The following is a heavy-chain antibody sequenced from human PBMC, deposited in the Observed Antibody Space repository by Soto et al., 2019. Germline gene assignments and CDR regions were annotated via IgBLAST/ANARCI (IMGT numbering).Heavy chain of an antibody. CDR2: TYYRSKWYN. V-gene: IGHV6-1*01. Sequence: SQTLSLPSAISGDSVSSNSAAWNWISQSPSRGLEWLGRTYYRSKWYNDYAVSVKSRITINPDTSKNQFSLQLNSVPPEDTAVYYCARRVDFWSGYLMDVWGQGSTVTVSS. D-gene: IGHD3-3*01. CDR3: ARRVDFWSGYLMDV. J-gene: IGHJ6*02. CDR1: GDSVSSNSAA.